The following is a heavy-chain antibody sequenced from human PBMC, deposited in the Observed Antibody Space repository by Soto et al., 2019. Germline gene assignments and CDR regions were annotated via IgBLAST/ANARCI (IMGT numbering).Heavy chain of an antibody. V-gene: IGHV4-59*08. CDR1: GGSISSDY. CDR3: ARHDGSRSTDY. CDR2: IHSGST. Sequence: SETLSLTCTVSGGSISSDYWNWIRQPPGKGLEWIGYIHSGSTTYSASLRSRVTISVDTSKNQFSLKLSSVTAADTAVYFCARHDGSRSTDYWGQGTLVTV. J-gene: IGHJ4*02. D-gene: IGHD3-10*01.